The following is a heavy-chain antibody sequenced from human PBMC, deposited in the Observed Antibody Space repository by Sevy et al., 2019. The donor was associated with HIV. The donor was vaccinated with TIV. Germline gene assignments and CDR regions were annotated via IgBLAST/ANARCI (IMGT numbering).Heavy chain of an antibody. CDR2: INPSGGST. CDR3: ARDNYYDSSGYSPLDY. D-gene: IGHD3-22*01. V-gene: IGHV1-46*01. Sequence: ASVKVSCKASGYTFTSYYMHWVRQAPGQGLEWMGIINPSGGSTSYAQKFQGRVTMTRDTSTSTVYMELSSLRSEDTAVYYCARDNYYDSSGYSPLDYWGQGTPVTVSS. J-gene: IGHJ4*02. CDR1: GYTFTSYY.